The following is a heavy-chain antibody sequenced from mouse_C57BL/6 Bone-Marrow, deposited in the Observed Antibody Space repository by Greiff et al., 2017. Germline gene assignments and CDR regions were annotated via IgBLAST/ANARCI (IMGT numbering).Heavy chain of an antibody. D-gene: IGHD2-4*01. Sequence: EVMLVESGEGLVKPGGSLKLSCAASGFTFSSYAMPWVRQTPEKRLEWVAYISSGGDYIYYADTVKGRFTISRDNARNTLYLQMSSLKSEDTAMYYCAGPGWDYEGAMDYWGQGTSVTVSS. CDR3: AGPGWDYEGAMDY. J-gene: IGHJ4*01. V-gene: IGHV5S21*01. CDR1: GFTFSSYA. CDR2: ISSGGDYI.